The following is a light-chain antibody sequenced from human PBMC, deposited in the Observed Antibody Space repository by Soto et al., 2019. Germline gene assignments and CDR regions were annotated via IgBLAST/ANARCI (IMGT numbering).Light chain of an antibody. CDR3: QQSYSTRTWT. V-gene: IGKV1-5*01. CDR1: QNVNKW. J-gene: IGKJ1*01. Sequence: DIQMTQSPSTLSASVGDRVTITCRASQNVNKWLAWYQQKPGKAPKLLIYDASTLESGVPSGFSGSGSGTEFTLTISSLQPEDFATYYCQQSYSTRTWTLGQGTKVDIK. CDR2: DAS.